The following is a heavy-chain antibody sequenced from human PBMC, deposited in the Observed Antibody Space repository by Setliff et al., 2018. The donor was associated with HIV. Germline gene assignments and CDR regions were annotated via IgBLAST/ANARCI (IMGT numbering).Heavy chain of an antibody. CDR2: IYTSGST. D-gene: IGHD1-26*01. CDR1: GGSIRSEGYY. Sequence: LSLTCTVSGGSIRSEGYYWSWIRQPAGKGLEWIGHIYTSGSTNYNPSLKSRVTISADTSKNQFSLKLSSVTAADTAVYYCARIPPELDFDSWGQGTLVTVSS. CDR3: ARIPPELDFDS. V-gene: IGHV4-61*09. J-gene: IGHJ4*02.